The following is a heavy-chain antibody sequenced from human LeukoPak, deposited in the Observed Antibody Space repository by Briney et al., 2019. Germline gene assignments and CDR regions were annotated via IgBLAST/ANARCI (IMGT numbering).Heavy chain of an antibody. CDR3: ARVGAAYQDSNY. Sequence: ASVKVSCKTSGYTFTAFFIHWVRQAPGQGLEWMGWLNPKSGGTNYAQKFQGRVTMTRDTSISTAYMELSRLRSDDTAVYFCARVGAAYQDSNYWGQGTLVTVSS. CDR1: GYTFTAFF. J-gene: IGHJ4*02. V-gene: IGHV1-2*02. CDR2: LNPKSGGT. D-gene: IGHD1-26*01.